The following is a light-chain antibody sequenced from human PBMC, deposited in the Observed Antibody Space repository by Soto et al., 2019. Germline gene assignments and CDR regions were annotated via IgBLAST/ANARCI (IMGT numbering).Light chain of an antibody. V-gene: IGKV1-39*01. CDR3: QQTYSTPST. CDR2: AAS. J-gene: IGKJ5*01. CDR1: QSISSY. Sequence: DIQMTQSPSSLSASVGDRVTITCRASQSISSYLNWYQQKPGKAPKPLIYAASSLQSGVPSRFSGSGSGTDFTLTTSSLQPEDFATYYCQQTYSTPSTFGQGTRLEIK.